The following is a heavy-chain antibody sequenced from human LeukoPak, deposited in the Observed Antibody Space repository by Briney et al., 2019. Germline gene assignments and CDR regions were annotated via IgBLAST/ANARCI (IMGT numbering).Heavy chain of an antibody. CDR1: GFTVSTYW. Sequence: QPGGSLRLSCAASGFTVSTYWMHWVRQAPGKGLVRVSRINSDGSSTSYADSVKGRFTISRDNAKNTLYLEMNSLRAEDTAVYYCARPRQCYSTTSCANHFDYWGQGTLVTVSS. J-gene: IGHJ4*02. CDR2: INSDGSST. V-gene: IGHV3-74*01. CDR3: ARPRQCYSTTSCANHFDY. D-gene: IGHD2-2*01.